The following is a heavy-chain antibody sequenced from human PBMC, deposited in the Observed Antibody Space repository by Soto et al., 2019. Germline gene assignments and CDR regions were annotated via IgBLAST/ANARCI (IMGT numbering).Heavy chain of an antibody. CDR1: GFTFSSYA. CDR2: ISYDGSNK. V-gene: IGHV3-30-3*01. CDR3: ARESLGVEMATAGDNSSPDYYYGMDV. J-gene: IGHJ6*02. Sequence: QVQLVESGGGVVQPGRSLRLSCAASGFTFSSYAMHWVRQAPGKGLEWVAVISYDGSNKYYADSVKGRFTISRDNSKNTLYLQMNSLIAEDTAVYYCARESLGVEMATAGDNSSPDYYYGMDVWGQGTTVTVSS. D-gene: IGHD5-12*01.